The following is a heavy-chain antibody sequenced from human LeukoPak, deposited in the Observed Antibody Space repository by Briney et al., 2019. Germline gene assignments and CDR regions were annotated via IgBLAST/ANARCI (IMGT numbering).Heavy chain of an antibody. CDR2: IDTSGNT. D-gene: IGHD2-21*01. CDR1: GGSISSYY. Sequence: PSETLSLTCTVSGGSISSYYWSWIRQPAGKGLEWIGRIDTSGNTNYKPSLKSRVTMSVDTSKNQFSLKLSSVTAADTAVYYCARHIGGRYYYYYMDVWGKGTTVTISS. CDR3: ARHIGGRYYYYYMDV. V-gene: IGHV4-4*07. J-gene: IGHJ6*03.